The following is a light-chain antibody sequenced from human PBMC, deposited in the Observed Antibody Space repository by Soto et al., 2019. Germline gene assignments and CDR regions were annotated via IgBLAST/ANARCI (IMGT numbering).Light chain of an antibody. CDR1: NTGGKS. CDR3: QVWDSNNDHYV. CDR2: DDS. Sequence: SYELSQPPSVSVAPGQTASITCARNNTGGKSVHWYKQKAGQAPVLVVYDDSDRPAGIPERFSGSNSGKTATLTSSRVEAGDEADYYCQVWDSNNDHYVFGTGTKGT. V-gene: IGLV3-21*02. J-gene: IGLJ1*01.